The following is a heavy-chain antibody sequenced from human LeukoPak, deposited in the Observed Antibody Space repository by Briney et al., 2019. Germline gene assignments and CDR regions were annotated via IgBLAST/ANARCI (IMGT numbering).Heavy chain of an antibody. Sequence: GGSLRLSCSASGFTFSSYAMHWVRQAPGKGLEYVSAISSNGGSTYYADSVKGRFTISRDNSKNTLYLQMNSLRAGDTAVYYCARDSLGGFDIWGQGTMVTVSS. CDR2: ISSNGGST. CDR3: ARDSLGGFDI. CDR1: GFTFSSYA. D-gene: IGHD3-3*01. J-gene: IGHJ3*02. V-gene: IGHV3-64*04.